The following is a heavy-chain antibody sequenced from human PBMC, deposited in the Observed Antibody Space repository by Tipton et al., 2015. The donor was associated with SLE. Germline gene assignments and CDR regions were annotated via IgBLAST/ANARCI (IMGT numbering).Heavy chain of an antibody. J-gene: IGHJ4*02. CDR3: AREEWLVNYFDY. Sequence: TLSLTCSVIGDPISSNNWWSWVRQSPGLGLQWIGQTHHSGTTEYNPSLTGRVTISVDKSKNQFSLKLSSVTAADTAVYYCAREEWLVNYFDYWGQGTLVTVSS. V-gene: IGHV4-4*02. D-gene: IGHD6-19*01. CDR2: THHSGTT. CDR1: GDPISSNNW.